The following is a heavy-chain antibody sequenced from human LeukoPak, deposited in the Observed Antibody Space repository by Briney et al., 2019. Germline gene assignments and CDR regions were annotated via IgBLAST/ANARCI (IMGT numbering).Heavy chain of an antibody. J-gene: IGHJ5*02. Sequence: PGGSLRLSCAASGFTFSSYAMHWVRQAPGKGLEWVAVISYDGSNKYYADSVKGRFTISRDNSKNTLYLQMNSLRAEDTAVYYCASFFSSIAARPNHWFDPWGQGTLVTVSS. CDR2: ISYDGSNK. D-gene: IGHD6-6*01. CDR1: GFTFSSYA. V-gene: IGHV3-30*01. CDR3: ASFFSSIAARPNHWFDP.